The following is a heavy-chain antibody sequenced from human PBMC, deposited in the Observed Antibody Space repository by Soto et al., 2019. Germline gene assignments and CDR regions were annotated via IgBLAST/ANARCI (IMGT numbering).Heavy chain of an antibody. Sequence: PSETGSLTGTLSGYSIGIDYWSWIRQPPGKGLEWIGYISDSGTTNYNASLKSRVTILVDTSKSQFSLRMTSVTAADTALYYCARDLRGLRGIHDAFDLWGLGT. D-gene: IGHD3-10*01. V-gene: IGHV4-59*13. CDR2: ISDSGTT. CDR3: ARDLRGLRGIHDAFDL. CDR1: GYSIGIDY. J-gene: IGHJ3*01.